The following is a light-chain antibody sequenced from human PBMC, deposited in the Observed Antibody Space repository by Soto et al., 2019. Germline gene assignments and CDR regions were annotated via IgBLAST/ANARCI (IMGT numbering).Light chain of an antibody. Sequence: DIQMTQSQSSLSASVGDRVTITCRASQSISSYLNWSQKKPGKAPKLLIYAASSLQRGVSSRFSGSGSGTDFTLTISSLQPEDFATYYCQQSYSTPFTFGPGTKVDIK. CDR3: QQSYSTPFT. V-gene: IGKV1-39*01. CDR2: AAS. CDR1: QSISSY. J-gene: IGKJ3*01.